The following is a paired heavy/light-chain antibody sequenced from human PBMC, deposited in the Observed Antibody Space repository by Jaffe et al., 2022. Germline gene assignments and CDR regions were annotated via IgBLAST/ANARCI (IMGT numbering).Heavy chain of an antibody. Sequence: QVHLVQSGAEVKKPGASVKVSCKASGYTFTTYAIHWVRQAPGQRLEWMGWINVANGITKYSQKFQDRVTFTRDTSASTAHMELSSLRSEDTAVYYCARGGFCAAYDYTTVEPGSGFDPWGQGTLVTVSS. J-gene: IGHJ5*02. D-gene: IGHD4-4*01. V-gene: IGHV1-3*01. CDR2: INVANGIT. CDR1: GYTFTTYA. CDR3: ARGGFCAAYDYTTVEPGSGFDP.
Light chain of an antibody. CDR2: GAS. V-gene: IGKV3-20*01. CDR3: QQYGNLLFA. J-gene: IGKJ4*01. CDR1: QRVSSNY. Sequence: EIVLTQSPGTLSLSPGERATLSCRTSQRVSSNYLAWYQQKPGQAPGLLIYGASTRATGIPDRFSGSGSGTDFTLTISSLEPEDFAVYYCQQYGNLLFAFGGGTKVEIK.